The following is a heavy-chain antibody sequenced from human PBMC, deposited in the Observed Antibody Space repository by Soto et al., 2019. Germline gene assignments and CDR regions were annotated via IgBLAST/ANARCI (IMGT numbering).Heavy chain of an antibody. V-gene: IGHV3-23*01. Sequence: EVQLLESGGGLVQPGESLRLSCAASGFIFNSYAMSWVRQAPGKGLEWVSRISAGGGSIYYADSVKGRFTISRDNSRNTRYLQMNSLRAEDTAVYYCAKVATGPWGQGTLVTVSS. CDR1: GFIFNSYA. J-gene: IGHJ5*02. CDR3: AKVATGP. CDR2: ISAGGGSI.